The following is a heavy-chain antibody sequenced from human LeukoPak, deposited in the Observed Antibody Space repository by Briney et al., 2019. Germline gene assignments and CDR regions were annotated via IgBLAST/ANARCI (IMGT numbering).Heavy chain of an antibody. CDR3: ARGPDYNVASMDV. CDR1: GGSISSGSYY. Sequence: SQTLSLTCTVSGGSISSGSYYWSWIRQPAGKGLEWIGRIYTSGSTNYNPSLKSRVTISVDTSKNQFSLKLSSVTAADTAVYYCARGPDYNVASMDVWGKGTTVTVSS. CDR2: IYTSGST. V-gene: IGHV4-61*02. D-gene: IGHD4-11*01. J-gene: IGHJ6*03.